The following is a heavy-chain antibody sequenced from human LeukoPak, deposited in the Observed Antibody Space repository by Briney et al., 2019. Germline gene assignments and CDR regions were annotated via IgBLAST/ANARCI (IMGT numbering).Heavy chain of an antibody. D-gene: IGHD6-19*01. CDR3: AREDIAVAGTNWFDP. Sequence: SETLSLTCTVSGGSISSYYWSWIRQPPGKGLEWIGYIYYSGSTNYNPSLKSRVTISVDTSKNQFSLKPSSVTAADTAVYYCAREDIAVAGTNWFDPWGQGTLVTVSS. J-gene: IGHJ5*02. CDR2: IYYSGST. CDR1: GGSISSYY. V-gene: IGHV4-59*01.